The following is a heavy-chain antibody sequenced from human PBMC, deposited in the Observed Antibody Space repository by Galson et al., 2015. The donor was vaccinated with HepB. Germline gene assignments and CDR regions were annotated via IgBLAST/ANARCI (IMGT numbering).Heavy chain of an antibody. D-gene: IGHD3-3*01. CDR2: IWYDGSNK. CDR1: GFTFSSYG. Sequence: SLRLSCAASGFTFSSYGMHWVRQAPGKGLEWVAVIWYDGSNKYYADSVKGRFTISRDNSKNTLYLQMNSLRAEDTAVYYCAREEGFWSGYYHYFDYWGQGTLVTVSS. CDR3: AREEGFWSGYYHYFDY. J-gene: IGHJ4*02. V-gene: IGHV3-33*01.